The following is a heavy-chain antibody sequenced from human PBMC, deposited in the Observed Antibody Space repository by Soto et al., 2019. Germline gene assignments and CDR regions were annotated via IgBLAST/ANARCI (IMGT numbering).Heavy chain of an antibody. D-gene: IGHD3-10*01. J-gene: IGHJ4*02. CDR3: AREARPLTMVGPFGY. CDR2: ISYDGSNK. Sequence: LRLSCAASGFTFSSYAMHWVRQAPGKGLEWVAVISYDGSNKYYADSVKGRFTISRDNSKNTLYLQMNSLRAEDTAVYYCAREARPLTMVGPFGYWGQGTLVTVYS. CDR1: GFTFSSYA. V-gene: IGHV3-30-3*01.